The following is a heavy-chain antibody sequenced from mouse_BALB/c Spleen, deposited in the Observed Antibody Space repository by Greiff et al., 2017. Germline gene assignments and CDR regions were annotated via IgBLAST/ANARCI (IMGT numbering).Heavy chain of an antibody. CDR2: ISYSGST. D-gene: IGHD1-1*01. V-gene: IGHV3-2*02. Sequence: EVKLVESGPGLVKPSQSLSLTCTVTGYSITSDYAWDWIRQFPGNKLEWMGYISYSGSTSYNPSLKSRISITRDTSKNQFFLQLNSVTTEDTATYYRARDLYYGSSYAAYWGQGTLVTVSA. CDR3: ARDLYYGSSYAAY. J-gene: IGHJ3*01. CDR1: GYSITSDYA.